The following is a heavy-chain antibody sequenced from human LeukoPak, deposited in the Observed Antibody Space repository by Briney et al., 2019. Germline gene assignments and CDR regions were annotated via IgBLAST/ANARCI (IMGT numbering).Heavy chain of an antibody. V-gene: IGHV4-38-2*02. CDR1: GYSISSGYY. J-gene: IGHJ4*02. D-gene: IGHD3-16*01. Sequence: SETLSLTCTVSGYSISSGYYWGWIRQPPGKGLEWIGSIYHSGSTYYNPSLKSRVTISVDTSKNQFSLKLSSVTAADTAVYYCARGLGSAGADDYWGQGTLVTVSS. CDR2: IYHSGST. CDR3: ARGLGSAGADDY.